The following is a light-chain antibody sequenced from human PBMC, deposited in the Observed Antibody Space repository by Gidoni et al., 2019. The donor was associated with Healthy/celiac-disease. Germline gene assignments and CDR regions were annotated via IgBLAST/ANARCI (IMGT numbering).Light chain of an antibody. Sequence: DIQMTQSPSALSASVGDRVTITCRASQSISSDVNWYQQKPGKAPKLLIYAASSLQSGVPSRFSGSGSGTDVTLTISSLQPEDFATYYCQQSYSTSFGQGTKLEIK. CDR1: QSISSD. V-gene: IGKV1-39*01. CDR2: AAS. J-gene: IGKJ2*01. CDR3: QQSYSTS.